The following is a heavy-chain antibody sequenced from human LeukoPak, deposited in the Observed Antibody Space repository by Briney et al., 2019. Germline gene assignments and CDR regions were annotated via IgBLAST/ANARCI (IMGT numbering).Heavy chain of an antibody. CDR3: ATMGLTGAIPYFDY. CDR2: IYCSGST. J-gene: IGHJ4*02. D-gene: IGHD1-26*01. CDR1: GGSISSSNYY. Sequence: SETLSLTCTVSGGSISSSNYYWGWIRQPPGKGLEWIGSIYCSGSTYYNPSLKSRVTISVDTSKNQFSLKLSSVTAADTAVYYCATMGLTGAIPYFDYWGQGTLVTVSS. V-gene: IGHV4-39*01.